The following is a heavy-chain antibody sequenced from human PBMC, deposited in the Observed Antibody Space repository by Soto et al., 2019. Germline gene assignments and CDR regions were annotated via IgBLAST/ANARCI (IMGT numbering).Heavy chain of an antibody. CDR2: ISGSGGST. D-gene: IGHD5-12*01. CDR3: AISRGDSWYLYYYDY. CDR1: GLTFRAFS. Sequence: EVQLLESGGGLVQPGGSLRLSCAASGLTFRAFSMSWVRQPPGKGLEWVSGISGSGGSTYYADSVKGRFTISRDSSSNTLYLQMISLRAEDTAVYYCAISRGDSWYLYYYDYWGQGTLVTVSS. V-gene: IGHV3-23*01. J-gene: IGHJ4*02.